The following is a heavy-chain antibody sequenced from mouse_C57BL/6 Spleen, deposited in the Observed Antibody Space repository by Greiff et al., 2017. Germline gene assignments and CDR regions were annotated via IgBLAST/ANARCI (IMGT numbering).Heavy chain of an antibody. D-gene: IGHD4-1*01. CDR3: ARTANWDDWYFDV. Sequence: EVKLMESGGGLVKPGGSLKLSCAASGFTFSDYGMHWVRQAPEKGLEWVAYISSGSSTIYYADTVKGRFTISRDNAKNTLFLQMTSLRSEDTAMYYCARTANWDDWYFDVWGTGTTVNVSS. CDR2: ISSGSSTI. J-gene: IGHJ1*03. CDR1: GFTFSDYG. V-gene: IGHV5-17*01.